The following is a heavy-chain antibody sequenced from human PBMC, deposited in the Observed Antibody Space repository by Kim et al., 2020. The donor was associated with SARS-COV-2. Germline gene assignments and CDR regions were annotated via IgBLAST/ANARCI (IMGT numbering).Heavy chain of an antibody. V-gene: IGHV3-33*01. D-gene: IGHD1-26*01. CDR1: GFTFSSYG. Sequence: GGSLRLSCAASGFTFSSYGMHWVRQAPGKGLEWVAVIWYDGSNKYYADSVKGRFTISRDNSKNTLYLQMNSLRAEDTAVYYCARGLVSGWELHDYWGQGTLVTVSS. J-gene: IGHJ4*02. CDR2: IWYDGSNK. CDR3: ARGLVSGWELHDY.